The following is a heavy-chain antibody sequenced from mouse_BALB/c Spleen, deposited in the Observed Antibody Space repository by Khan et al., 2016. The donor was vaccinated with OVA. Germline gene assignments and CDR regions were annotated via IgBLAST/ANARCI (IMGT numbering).Heavy chain of an antibody. CDR2: IYPGSGNT. D-gene: IGHD2-3*01. V-gene: IGHV1-77*01. CDR3: ARMDTTSLDY. Sequence: QVQLKESGTELARPGASVKLSCKASGYTFTDYYITWVKQRTGQGLEWIGEIYPGSGNTYYNEKFRGKATLTADQSSNTAYMQLSSLTSEDSAGYFCARMDTTSLDYWGQGTTLTVSS. J-gene: IGHJ2*01. CDR1: GYTFTDYY.